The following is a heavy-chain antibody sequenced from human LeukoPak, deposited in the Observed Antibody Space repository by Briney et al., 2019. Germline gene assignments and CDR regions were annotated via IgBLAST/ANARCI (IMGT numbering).Heavy chain of an antibody. V-gene: IGHV4-34*01. Sequence: SETLSLTCAVSGGSFRGYYWSWIRQPPGKGLEWSGEINHRGSTNYNPSLKSRVTISVDTSKNQFSLKLSSVTAADTAVYYCARWEGGSYYDFDYWGQGTLVTVSS. CDR3: ARWEGGSYYDFDY. CDR2: INHRGST. CDR1: GGSFRGYY. J-gene: IGHJ4*02. D-gene: IGHD1-26*01.